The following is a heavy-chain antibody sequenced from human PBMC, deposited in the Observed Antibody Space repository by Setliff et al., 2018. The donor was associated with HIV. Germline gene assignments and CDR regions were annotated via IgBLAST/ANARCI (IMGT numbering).Heavy chain of an antibody. CDR2: IQTSGST. J-gene: IGHJ6*02. D-gene: IGHD6-19*01. V-gene: IGHV4-4*07. CDR1: GDSISRYY. CDR3: ARQFTVQWLVSTYGMDV. Sequence: SETLSLTCTVSGDSISRYYWSWIRQPAGKGLEWIGRIQTSGSTNYNPSLKSRVTISVDTSKNQFSLNLSSVTAADTAVYYCARQFTVQWLVSTYGMDVWGQGTTVTVSS.